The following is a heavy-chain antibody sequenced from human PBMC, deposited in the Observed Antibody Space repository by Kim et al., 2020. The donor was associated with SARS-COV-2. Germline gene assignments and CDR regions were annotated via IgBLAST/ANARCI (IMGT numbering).Heavy chain of an antibody. CDR3: SRGRGDSRTRYSLSRFDP. J-gene: IGHJ5*02. D-gene: IGHD2-15*01. CDR2: IYYSGST. Sequence: SETLSLTCTVSGGSISSSSYYWGWIRQPPGKGLEWIGSIYYSGSTYYNPSLKSRVTISVDTSKNQFSLKLSSVTAADTAVYYCSRGRGDSRTRYSLSRFDPWGQGTLVTVSS. CDR1: GGSISSSSYY. V-gene: IGHV4-39*07.